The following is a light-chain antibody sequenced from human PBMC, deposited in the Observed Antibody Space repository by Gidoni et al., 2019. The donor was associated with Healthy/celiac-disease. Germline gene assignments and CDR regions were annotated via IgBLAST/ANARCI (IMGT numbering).Light chain of an antibody. CDR1: QGISNY. CDR2: AAS. J-gene: IGKJ1*01. Sequence: DIQMTQSPSSLSASVGDRVTITCRASQGISNYLAWYQQKPGKVPKLLIYAASTLQSGVPSRFSGSGSGTDFTLTISSMQPEDVATYYCQKYNSAPPXTFGQGTKVEIK. V-gene: IGKV1-27*01. CDR3: QKYNSAPPXT.